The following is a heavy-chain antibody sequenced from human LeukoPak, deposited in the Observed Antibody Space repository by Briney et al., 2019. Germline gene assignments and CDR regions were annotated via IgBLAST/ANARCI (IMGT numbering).Heavy chain of an antibody. J-gene: IGHJ4*02. CDR1: GFTFSSYA. CDR3: AKSPPYYYDSSGYYLGNFYYFDY. CDR2: ISGSGGST. Sequence: GGSLRLSCAASGFTFSSYAMSWVRQAPGKGLEWVSAISGSGGSTYYADSVKGRFTISRDNSKNTLYLQMNSLRAEDTAVYYCAKSPPYYYDSSGYYLGNFYYFDYWGQGTLVTVSS. D-gene: IGHD3-22*01. V-gene: IGHV3-23*01.